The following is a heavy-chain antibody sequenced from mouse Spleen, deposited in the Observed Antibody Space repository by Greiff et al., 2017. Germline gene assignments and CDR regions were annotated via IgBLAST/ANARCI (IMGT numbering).Heavy chain of an antibody. CDR2: IHPNSGST. Sequence: VQLQQPGAELVKPGASVKLSCKASGYTFTSYWMHWVKQRPGQGLEWIGMIHPNSGSTNYNEKFKSKATLTVDKSSSTAYMQLSSLTSEDSAVYYCARDYYGMSAMDYWGQGTSVTVSS. D-gene: IGHD1-1*01. J-gene: IGHJ4*01. CDR3: ARDYYGMSAMDY. CDR1: GYTFTSYW. V-gene: IGHV1-64*01.